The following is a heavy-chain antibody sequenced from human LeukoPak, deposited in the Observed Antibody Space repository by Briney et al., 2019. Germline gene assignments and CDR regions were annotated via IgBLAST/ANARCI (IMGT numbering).Heavy chain of an antibody. CDR2: ISTSGST. J-gene: IGHJ4*02. V-gene: IGHV4-4*07. CDR3: ARNEFRSYGLVHY. Sequence: SGTLSLTCTVSGDSMGNDYWSWIRQSAGKGLEWIGRISTSGSTDYNPSLRSRVTMSVETSRNQFSLTLTSMTAADTAVYYCARNEFRSYGLVHYWGQGTLVTVSS. D-gene: IGHD6-6*01. CDR1: GDSMGNDY.